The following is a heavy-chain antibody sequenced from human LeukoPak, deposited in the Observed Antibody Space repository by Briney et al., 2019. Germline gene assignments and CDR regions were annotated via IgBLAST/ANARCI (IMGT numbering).Heavy chain of an antibody. D-gene: IGHD2-15*01. CDR2: IYYSGST. J-gene: IGHJ4*02. CDR3: ARGGSSGGSCYPTCAPHY. Sequence: PSETLCLTCTVSGGSISSYYWSRIRQPPGKGLEWIVYIYYSGSTNYNPTLKSRVTISVDTSKNQFSLKLSSVTAADTAVYYCARGGSSGGSCYPTCAPHYWGQGTLVTVSS. CDR1: GGSISSYY. V-gene: IGHV4-59*01.